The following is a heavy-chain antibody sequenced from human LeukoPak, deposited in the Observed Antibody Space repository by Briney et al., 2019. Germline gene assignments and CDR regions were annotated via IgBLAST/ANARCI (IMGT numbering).Heavy chain of an antibody. CDR3: AKFSSGWYVDY. CDR2: ISGSSGST. J-gene: IGHJ4*02. CDR1: GFTFSSYA. D-gene: IGHD6-19*01. Sequence: GGSLRLSCAASGFTFSSYAMSWVRQAPGKGLEWVSTISGSSGSTYYADSVKGRFTISRDNSKNTLYLQMNSLRAEGTAVYYCAKFSSGWYVDYWGQGTLATVSS. V-gene: IGHV3-23*01.